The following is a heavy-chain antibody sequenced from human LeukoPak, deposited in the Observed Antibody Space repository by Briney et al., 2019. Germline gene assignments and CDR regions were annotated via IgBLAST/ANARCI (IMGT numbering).Heavy chain of an antibody. V-gene: IGHV1-24*01. CDR1: GYTLTELS. Sequence: GASVKVSCKVSGYTLTELSMHWVRQAPGKGLEWMGGFDPEDGETIYAQKFQGRVTMTEDTSTDTAYMELSSLRSEDTAVYYCATAPYEYSSSWYGSWFDPWGQGTLVTVPS. J-gene: IGHJ5*02. D-gene: IGHD6-13*01. CDR2: FDPEDGET. CDR3: ATAPYEYSSSWYGSWFDP.